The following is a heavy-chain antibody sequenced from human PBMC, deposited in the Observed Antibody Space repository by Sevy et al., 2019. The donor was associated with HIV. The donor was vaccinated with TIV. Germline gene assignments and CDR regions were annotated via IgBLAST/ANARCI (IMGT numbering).Heavy chain of an antibody. CDR1: GYTLTQLS. Sequence: ASVKVSCKVSGYTLTQLSMNWVRQAPGKGLEWMGSFDPEDGETIYAQKFQGRVTMTEDRSTDTDYMDLGSLRSEDTAVYYCATTKDYYESSGYPFDYWGQGTLVTVSS. D-gene: IGHD3-22*01. V-gene: IGHV1-24*01. J-gene: IGHJ4*02. CDR2: FDPEDGET. CDR3: ATTKDYYESSGYPFDY.